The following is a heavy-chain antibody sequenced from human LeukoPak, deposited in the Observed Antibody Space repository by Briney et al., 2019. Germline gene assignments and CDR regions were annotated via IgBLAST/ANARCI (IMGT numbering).Heavy chain of an antibody. CDR3: ARGGTYSFDY. J-gene: IGHJ4*02. V-gene: IGHV3-74*01. Sequence: PGGSLRLSCAASGFTFSNYWVHWVRQAPGKGLVWVSRVHSDGRSTTYADSVKGRFTISRDNAKNTLYLQMNSLRVEDTAVYYCARGGTYSFDYWGQGTLVTVSS. D-gene: IGHD1-26*01. CDR2: VHSDGRST. CDR1: GFTFSNYW.